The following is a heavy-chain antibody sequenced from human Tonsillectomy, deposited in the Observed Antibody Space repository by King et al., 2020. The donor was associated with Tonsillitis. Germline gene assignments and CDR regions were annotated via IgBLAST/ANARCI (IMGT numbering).Heavy chain of an antibody. Sequence: QLVQSGAEVKKPGSSVKVSCKASGGTFSSYAISWVRQAPGQGLEWMGGIIPIFGTANYAQQFQGRVTITADESTSTAYMALSSLGSEDTAVYYCARDAPAAKPGRGFDYWGQGTLVTVSS. J-gene: IGHJ4*02. D-gene: IGHD1-14*01. CDR1: GGTFSSYA. CDR2: IIPIFGTA. V-gene: IGHV1-69*12. CDR3: ARDAPAAKPGRGFDY.